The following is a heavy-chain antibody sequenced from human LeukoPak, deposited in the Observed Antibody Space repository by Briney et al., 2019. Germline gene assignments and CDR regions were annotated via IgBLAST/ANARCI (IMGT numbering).Heavy chain of an antibody. CDR1: GYTFTGYY. D-gene: IGHD2-2*01. J-gene: IGHJ6*03. V-gene: IGHV1-2*02. Sequence: GASVKVSCKASGYTFTGYYMHWVRQAPGQGLEWMGWINPNSGGTNYAQKFQVRVTMTRDTSISTAYMELSRLRSDDTAVYYCARDTRYCSSTSCYSYYYYMDVWGKGTTVTVSS. CDR3: ARDTRYCSSTSCYSYYYYMDV. CDR2: INPNSGGT.